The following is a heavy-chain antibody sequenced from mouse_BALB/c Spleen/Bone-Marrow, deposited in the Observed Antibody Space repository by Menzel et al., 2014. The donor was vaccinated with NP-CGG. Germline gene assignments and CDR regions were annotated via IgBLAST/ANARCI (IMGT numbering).Heavy chain of an antibody. CDR1: GYTFTDYA. Sequence: QVQLQQPGPELVRPGLSVKISCKGSGYTFTDYAMHWVKQSHAKSLEWIGVISTYSGNTNYNQKFKGKATMTVDKSSSTAYMELARLTSEDSAIYYCARSGYGYDWFAYWGQGTLVTVSA. CDR3: ARSGYGYDWFAY. V-gene: IGHV1-67*01. CDR2: ISTYSGNT. D-gene: IGHD2-2*01. J-gene: IGHJ3*01.